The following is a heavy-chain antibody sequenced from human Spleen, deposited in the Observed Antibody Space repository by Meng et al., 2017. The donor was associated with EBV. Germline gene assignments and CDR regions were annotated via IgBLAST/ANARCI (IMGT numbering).Heavy chain of an antibody. J-gene: IGHJ4*02. CDR2: INHSGST. D-gene: IGHD5-18*01. Sequence: QVQLQQWGAGLLKPSETLSLTWAVYGGSFSGYYWSWIRQPPGKGLEWIGEINHSGSTNYNPSLKSRVTISVDTSKNQFSLKLSSVTAADTAVYYCAREGYSYGKGAHDYWGQGTLVTVSS. V-gene: IGHV4-34*01. CDR1: GGSFSGYY. CDR3: AREGYSYGKGAHDY.